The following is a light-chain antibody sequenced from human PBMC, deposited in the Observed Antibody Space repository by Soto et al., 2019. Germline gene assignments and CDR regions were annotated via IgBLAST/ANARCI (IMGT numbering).Light chain of an antibody. Sequence: QSALTQPRSVSGSPGQSVTISCTGTSSDIVSWYQQHPGKAPKLMIYYVSQRPSGVPDRFSGSKSGNTASLTISVLQAEDEADYYCCSTAGSFTWVFGGGTKLTVL. CDR1: SSDI. CDR3: CSTAGSFTWV. J-gene: IGLJ3*02. CDR2: YVS. V-gene: IGLV2-11*01.